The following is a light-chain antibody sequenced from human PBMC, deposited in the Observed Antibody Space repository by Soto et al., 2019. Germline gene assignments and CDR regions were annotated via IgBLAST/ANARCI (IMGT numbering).Light chain of an antibody. CDR2: DVS. J-gene: IGLJ1*01. CDR3: SSYTSSSTLYV. CDR1: SSEVGGYNY. V-gene: IGLV2-14*01. Sequence: QSVLTQPASVSGSPGQSITIPCTGTSSEVGGYNYVSWYQQHPGKAPKLMIYDVSNRPSGVSNRFSGSKSGNTASLTISGLQAEDEADYYCSSYTSSSTLYVFGTGTKVTVL.